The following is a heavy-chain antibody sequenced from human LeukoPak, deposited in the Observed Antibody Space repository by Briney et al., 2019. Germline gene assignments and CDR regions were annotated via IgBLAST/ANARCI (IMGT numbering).Heavy chain of an antibody. D-gene: IGHD3-10*01. V-gene: IGHV1-2*02. Sequence: GASVKVSCRASGYTFTAHYIHWVRQAPGQGLEWMGWIDPNSGGTNYAQKFLGSVTMTGDTSINTAFMEISRLRSDDTAIYYCARGRGTTMVRGVIINYFDLWGRGSLVTVSS. J-gene: IGHJ2*01. CDR3: ARGRGTTMVRGVIINYFDL. CDR1: GYTFTAHY. CDR2: IDPNSGGT.